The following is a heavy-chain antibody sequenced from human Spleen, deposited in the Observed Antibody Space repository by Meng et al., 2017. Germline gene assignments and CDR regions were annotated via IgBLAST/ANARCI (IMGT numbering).Heavy chain of an antibody. V-gene: IGHV3-53*02. CDR3: ARSSSGWSYYFDY. CDR1: GFTVSRNY. Sequence: EVQVVETGGGLIQPGGSLILSCAASGFTVSRNYMSWVRQAPGKGLEWVSLIYSGGSTYYADSVKGRCIISRDNSKNTLYLQMNSLRAEDTAVYYCARSSSGWSYYFDYWGQGTLVTVSS. D-gene: IGHD6-19*01. CDR2: IYSGGST. J-gene: IGHJ4*02.